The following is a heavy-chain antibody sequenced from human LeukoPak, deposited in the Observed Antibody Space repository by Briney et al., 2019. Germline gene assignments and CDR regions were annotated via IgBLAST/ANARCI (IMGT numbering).Heavy chain of an antibody. Sequence: GGSLRLSCAASGFIFTDYWMHWVRQGPGKELVWVARISGDGSGTTYADSVKGRFTISRDDAKELVFLQMNNLRVEDTAIYYCVRDLTARNYFDSWGQGTLVTVSS. CDR2: ISGDGSGT. D-gene: IGHD2-21*02. CDR1: GFIFTDYW. V-gene: IGHV3-74*01. J-gene: IGHJ4*02. CDR3: VRDLTARNYFDS.